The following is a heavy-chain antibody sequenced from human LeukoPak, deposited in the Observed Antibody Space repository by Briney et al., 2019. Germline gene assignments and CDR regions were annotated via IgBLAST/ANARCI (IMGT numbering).Heavy chain of an antibody. J-gene: IGHJ4*02. D-gene: IGHD1-26*01. V-gene: IGHV4-30-4*01. CDR3: ASVPVYSGTYFDY. CDR2: IYYSGST. Sequence: SQTLSLTCTVSGGSISSGDYYWSWLRQPPGKGLEWIGYIYYSGSTYFNPSLKSRVTISVETSKNQFSLKLSSVTAADTAVYYCASVPVYSGTYFDYWGQGTLVTVSS. CDR1: GGSISSGDYY.